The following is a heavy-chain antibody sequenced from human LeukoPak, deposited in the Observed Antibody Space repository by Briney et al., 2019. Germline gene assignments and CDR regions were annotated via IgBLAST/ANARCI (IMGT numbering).Heavy chain of an antibody. CDR1: GGSISSYY. Sequence: SETLSLTCTVSGGSISSYYWSWIRQPAGKGLEWIGRIYNSGSTNYNPSLKSRVTISVDKSKNQFSLKLSSVTAADTAVYYCARAVAVAGTYYYYYMDVWGKGTTVTVSS. CDR3: ARAVAVAGTYYYYYMDV. CDR2: IYNSGST. J-gene: IGHJ6*03. D-gene: IGHD6-19*01. V-gene: IGHV4-4*07.